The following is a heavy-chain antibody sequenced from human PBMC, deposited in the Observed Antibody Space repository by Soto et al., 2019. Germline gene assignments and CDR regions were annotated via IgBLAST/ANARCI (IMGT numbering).Heavy chain of an antibody. CDR1: GFTFSSYD. CDR3: ARGICSSTSCYSGMDV. J-gene: IGHJ6*02. Sequence: PGGSLRLSCAASGFTFSSYDMHWVRQATGKGLEWVSAIGTAGDPYYPGSVKGRFTISRENAKNSLYLQMNSLRAGDTAVYYCARGICSSTSCYSGMDVWGHGTTVTVSS. CDR2: IGTAGDP. D-gene: IGHD2-2*01. V-gene: IGHV3-13*05.